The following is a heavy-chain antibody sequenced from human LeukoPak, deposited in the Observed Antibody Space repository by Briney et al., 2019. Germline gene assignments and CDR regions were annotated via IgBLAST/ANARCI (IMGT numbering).Heavy chain of an antibody. CDR1: GFSFSDYG. J-gene: IGHJ4*02. CDR3: ARAGWGSDVDY. Sequence: GGSLRLSCAASGFSFSDYGMHWVRQAPGKGLEWVSFIWKDGINTNYVDSVKGRFTISRDNAKNTLYLQMNSLRVEDTAVYYCARAGWGSDVDYWGQGTLVTVSS. CDR2: IWKDGINT. D-gene: IGHD3-16*01. V-gene: IGHV3-33*01.